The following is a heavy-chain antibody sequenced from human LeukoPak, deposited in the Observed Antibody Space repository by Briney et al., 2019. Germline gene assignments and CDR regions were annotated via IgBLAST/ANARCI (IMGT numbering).Heavy chain of an antibody. V-gene: IGHV1-69*05. CDR2: IIPIFVTQ. J-gene: IGHJ2*01. CDR3: ARDRRVVVVAADYWYFDL. Sequence: SVKVSCKASGGTFSSYAISWGQQAPGQGLDGMEGIIPIFVTQNTAQKFQGRVTITTDESTSTAYMELSSLRSEDTAVYYCARDRRVVVVAADYWYFDLWGRGTLVTVSS. D-gene: IGHD2-15*01. CDR1: GGTFSSYA.